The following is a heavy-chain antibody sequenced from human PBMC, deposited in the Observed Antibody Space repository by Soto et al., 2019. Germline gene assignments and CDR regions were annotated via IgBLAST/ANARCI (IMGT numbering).Heavy chain of an antibody. Sequence: QVQLQESGPGLVKPSETLSLTCTVSGGSISSYYWSWIRQPPGKGLEWIGYIYYSGSTNYNPSLTSRVTISVDTSKNQFSLKLSSVTAADTAVYYCARGGAAAGLFDYWGQGTLVTVSS. CDR3: ARGGAAAGLFDY. CDR1: GGSISSYY. CDR2: IYYSGST. V-gene: IGHV4-59*01. D-gene: IGHD6-13*01. J-gene: IGHJ4*02.